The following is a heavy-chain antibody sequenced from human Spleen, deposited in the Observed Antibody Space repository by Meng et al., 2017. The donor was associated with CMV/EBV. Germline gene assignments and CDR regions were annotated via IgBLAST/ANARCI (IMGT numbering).Heavy chain of an antibody. Sequence: GSYWSWIRQHPGKGLEWIVYIYYSGSTSYHPSLKSRVTISVDTSKNQFSLKLSSVTAADTAVYYCARGRREDVRITIFGVVEWFDPWGQGTLVTVSS. CDR3: ARGRREDVRITIFGVVEWFDP. V-gene: IGHV4-31*02. CDR2: IYYSGST. D-gene: IGHD3-3*01. CDR1: GSY. J-gene: IGHJ5*02.